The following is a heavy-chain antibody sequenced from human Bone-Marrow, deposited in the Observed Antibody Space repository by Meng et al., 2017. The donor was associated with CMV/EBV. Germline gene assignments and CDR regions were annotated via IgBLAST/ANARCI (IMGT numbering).Heavy chain of an antibody. D-gene: IGHD2-21*01. CDR3: VRLNIVTPFDY. V-gene: IGHV3-74*01. J-gene: IGHJ4*02. CDR1: GFTFSTHW. CDR2: INPDGSST. Sequence: GGSLRLSCAASGFTFSTHWMHWVRQAPGKGLVWVSRINPDGSSTSYADSVEGRFTISRDNAKNTLYLQMNSLRAEDTAVYYCVRLNIVTPFDYWGQGTLVTVSS.